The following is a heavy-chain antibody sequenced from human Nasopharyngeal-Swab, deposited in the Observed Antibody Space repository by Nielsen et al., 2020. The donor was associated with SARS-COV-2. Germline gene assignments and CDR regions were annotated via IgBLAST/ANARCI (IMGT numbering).Heavy chain of an antibody. Sequence: GESLKISCAASGFTFSSYGMHWVRQAPGKGLEWVAVIWYDGSNKYYADSVKGRFTISRDNSKNTLYLQMNSLRAEDTAVYYCARDVEGYSSSAGYYMDDWGKGTTVTVSS. CDR3: ARDVEGYSSSAGYYMDD. J-gene: IGHJ6*03. D-gene: IGHD6-6*01. V-gene: IGHV3-33*01. CDR2: IWYDGSNK. CDR1: GFTFSSYG.